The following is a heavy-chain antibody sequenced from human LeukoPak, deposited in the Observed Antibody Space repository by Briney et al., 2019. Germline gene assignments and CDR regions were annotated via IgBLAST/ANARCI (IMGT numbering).Heavy chain of an antibody. CDR3: ARASSYGSNSVGDY. V-gene: IGHV1-8*01. CDR2: MIPNSGNT. CDR1: GYTFTSYD. D-gene: IGHD4-23*01. Sequence: GASVKVSCKASGYTFTSYDINWVRQATGQGLEWMGWMIPNSGNTGYAQKFQGRVTMTRNTSISTAYMELSSLRSEDTAVYYCARASSYGSNSVGDYWGQGTLVTVSS. J-gene: IGHJ4*02.